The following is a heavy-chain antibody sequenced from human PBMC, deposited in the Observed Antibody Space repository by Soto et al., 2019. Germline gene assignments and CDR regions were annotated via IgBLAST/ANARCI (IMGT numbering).Heavy chain of an antibody. CDR2: IHYSGST. Sequence: SETLSLTCNVSGGSVSSGGYYWSWIRQHPGKGLEWIGYIHYSGSTYYNPSLKSRVTMSIDTSKTLFSLNLSSVTAADTAVYYCARAGGAGSGHDWFDPWGQGTLVTVS. CDR1: GGSVSSGGYY. CDR3: ARAGGAGSGHDWFDP. J-gene: IGHJ5*02. V-gene: IGHV4-31*03. D-gene: IGHD6-13*01.